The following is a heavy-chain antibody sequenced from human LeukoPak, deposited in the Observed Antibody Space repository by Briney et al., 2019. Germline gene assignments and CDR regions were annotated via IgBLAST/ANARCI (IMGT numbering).Heavy chain of an antibody. CDR3: ARAKVGVSGYFDY. CDR2: INPYSGDT. Sequence: ASVKVSCKASGYSFSGYYMHWVRQAPGQGLEWMGCINPYSGDTDYAQKFQGRVTMTRDTSITTAYMELSRLKSDDTAMYYCARAKVGVSGYFDYWGQGTLVTVSS. D-gene: IGHD1-26*01. V-gene: IGHV1-2*02. CDR1: GYSFSGYY. J-gene: IGHJ4*02.